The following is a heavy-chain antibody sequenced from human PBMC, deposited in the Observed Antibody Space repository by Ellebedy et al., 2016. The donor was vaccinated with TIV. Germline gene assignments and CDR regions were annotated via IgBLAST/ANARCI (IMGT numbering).Heavy chain of an antibody. Sequence: GGSLRLSXSASGFAFSSFVMSWVRQAPGKGLEWVSAISGIGTGTYYTNSVKGRFTISRDNSKNVVYQQMNSLRVDDTAVYYCAKDGRMSYGYVFDNWGQGIVVTVSS. CDR3: AKDGRMSYGYVFDN. CDR1: GFAFSSFV. V-gene: IGHV3-23*01. D-gene: IGHD3-16*01. CDR2: ISGIGTGT. J-gene: IGHJ4*02.